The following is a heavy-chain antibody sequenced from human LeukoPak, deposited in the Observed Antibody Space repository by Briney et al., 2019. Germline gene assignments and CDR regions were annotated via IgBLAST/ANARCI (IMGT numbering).Heavy chain of an antibody. D-gene: IGHD4-23*01. CDR2: IASDGSST. CDR1: KFTFSHYG. CDR3: ARGRPHGNDY. J-gene: IGHJ4*02. V-gene: IGHV3-74*01. Sequence: GGSLRLSCTASKFTFSHYGMQWVRQAPGKGLVWVSRIASDGSSTTYADSVKGRFSISRDNAKNTLYLQMNSLRVEDTAVYYCARGRPHGNDYWGQGTLVTVSS.